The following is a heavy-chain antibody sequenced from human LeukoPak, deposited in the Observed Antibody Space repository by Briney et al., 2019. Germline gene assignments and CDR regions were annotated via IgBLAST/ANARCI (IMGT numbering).Heavy chain of an antibody. Sequence: PGGSLRLSCAASGFTFSSYGMNWVRQAPGKGLEWVSGISGSGGGSHYADSVKGRFTISRDNAKNSLYLQTNSLRAEDTAVYYCARGHYGLDVWGQGTTVTVSS. CDR3: ARGHYGLDV. V-gene: IGHV3-23*01. CDR2: ISGSGGGS. J-gene: IGHJ6*02. CDR1: GFTFSSYG.